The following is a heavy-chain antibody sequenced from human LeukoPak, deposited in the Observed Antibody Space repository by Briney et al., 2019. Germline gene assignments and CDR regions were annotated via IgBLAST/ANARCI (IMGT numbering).Heavy chain of an antibody. Sequence: GGSLRLSCAASGFTFSSYEMNRVRQAPGKGLEWVSCISSGSTIYDADSVKGRFTISRDNAKNSLYLQMNSLRAEDTAVYYCARESIAVAGAPFDYWGQGTLVTVSS. V-gene: IGHV3-48*03. CDR1: GFTFSSYE. CDR3: ARESIAVAGAPFDY. D-gene: IGHD6-19*01. J-gene: IGHJ4*02. CDR2: ISSGSTI.